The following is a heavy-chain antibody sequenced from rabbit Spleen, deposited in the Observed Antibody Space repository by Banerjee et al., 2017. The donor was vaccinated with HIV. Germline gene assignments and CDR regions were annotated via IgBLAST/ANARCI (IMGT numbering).Heavy chain of an antibody. D-gene: IGHD1-1*01. CDR3: ARDTSSSFSSYGMDL. J-gene: IGHJ6*01. Sequence: QLKESGGGLVQPGGSLKLSCKASGFDFTNYYMSWVRQAPGKGLEWIGYIDPVFGSTYYASWVNGRFTISSHNAQNTLYLQLNSLTAADTATYFCARDTSSSFSSYGMDLWGQGTLVTVS. V-gene: IGHV1S7*01. CDR1: GFDFTNYY. CDR2: IDPVFGST.